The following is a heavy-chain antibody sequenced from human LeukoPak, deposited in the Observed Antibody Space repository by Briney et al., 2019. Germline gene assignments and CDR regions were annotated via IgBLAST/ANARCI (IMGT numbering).Heavy chain of an antibody. D-gene: IGHD4-11*01. CDR1: GFTFSSYS. V-gene: IGHV3-48*01. J-gene: IGHJ4*02. CDR2: ISSSSSTI. Sequence: GGSLRLSCAASGFTFSSYSMNWVRQAPGKGLEWVSYISSSSSTIYYADSVKGRFTISRDNAKNSLYLQMNSLRAEDTAVYYCARDLGGLTTVTPLDYWGQGTLVTVSS. CDR3: ARDLGGLTTVTPLDY.